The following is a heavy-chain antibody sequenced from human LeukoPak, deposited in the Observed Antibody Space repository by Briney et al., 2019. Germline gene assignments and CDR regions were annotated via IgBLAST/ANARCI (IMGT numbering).Heavy chain of an antibody. Sequence: SETLSLTCTVSGYSISSGYYWGWIRQPPGKGLECIGISYHSGSTYYNPSLKSRVTISRDTSKNKFSLKLRSVSAADTAVYYCARTMVRGVIVDYWGKGTLVTVSS. D-gene: IGHD3-10*01. V-gene: IGHV4-38-2*02. CDR2: SYHSGST. J-gene: IGHJ4*02. CDR3: ARTMVRGVIVDY. CDR1: GYSISSGYY.